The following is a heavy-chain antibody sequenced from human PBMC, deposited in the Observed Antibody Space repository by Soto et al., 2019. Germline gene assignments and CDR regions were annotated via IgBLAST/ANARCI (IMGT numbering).Heavy chain of an antibody. CDR1: GYTFTSYG. CDR3: ARDAAIGMNDY. J-gene: IGHJ4*02. CDR2: ISAYNGNK. D-gene: IGHD1-20*01. Sequence: QVQLVQSGAEVKKPGASVKVSCKASGYTFTSYGISWVRQAPGQGLEWMGWISAYNGNKKYAQKLQGRVTMTTDTSTSRADMELRSLRSADTAAYYCARDAAIGMNDYWGQGTLVTVSS. V-gene: IGHV1-18*01.